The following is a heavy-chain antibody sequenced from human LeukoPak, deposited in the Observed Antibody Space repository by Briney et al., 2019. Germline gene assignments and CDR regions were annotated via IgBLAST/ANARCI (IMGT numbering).Heavy chain of an antibody. Sequence: PGGSLRLSCAASGFTFSNAWMHWVRQAPGEGLMWVSRINTDGSSTTYADSVKGRFTISRDTAKNTLYLQMNSLRVEDTAMYYCARDWRAMNAFDLWGQGTMVTVSS. CDR1: GFTFSNAW. V-gene: IGHV3-74*01. CDR2: INTDGSST. J-gene: IGHJ3*01. CDR3: ARDWRAMNAFDL. D-gene: IGHD5-18*01.